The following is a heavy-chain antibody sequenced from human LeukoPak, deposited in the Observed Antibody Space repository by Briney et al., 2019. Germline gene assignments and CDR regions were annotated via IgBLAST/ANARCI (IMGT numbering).Heavy chain of an antibody. Sequence: PSETLSLTCTVSGGSISSSSYYWGWIRQPPGKGLEWIGSIYYSGSTYYNPSLKSRVTISVDTSKNQCSLKLSSVTAADTAVYYCARASAVVAASFSRYSYYMDVWGKGTTVTVSS. CDR1: GGSISSSSYY. CDR3: ARASAVVAASFSRYSYYMDV. V-gene: IGHV4-39*07. D-gene: IGHD2-15*01. J-gene: IGHJ6*03. CDR2: IYYSGST.